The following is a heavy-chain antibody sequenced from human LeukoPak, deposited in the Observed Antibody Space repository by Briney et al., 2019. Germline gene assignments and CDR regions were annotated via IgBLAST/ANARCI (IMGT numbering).Heavy chain of an antibody. D-gene: IGHD3-10*01. Sequence: PSETLSLTCAVYGGSFSGYYWSWIRQPPGKGLEWIGEINHSGSTNYNPSLKSRVTISVDTSKNQFSLKLSSVTAADTAVYYCARRPSRSITMVRGVIAGHTSVPLPEFDPWGQGTLVTVSS. CDR3: ARRPSRSITMVRGVIAGHTSVPLPEFDP. CDR1: GGSFSGYY. V-gene: IGHV4-34*01. CDR2: INHSGST. J-gene: IGHJ5*02.